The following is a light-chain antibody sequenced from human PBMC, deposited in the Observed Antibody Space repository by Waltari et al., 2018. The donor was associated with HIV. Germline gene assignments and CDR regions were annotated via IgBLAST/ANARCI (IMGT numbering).Light chain of an antibody. J-gene: IGLJ3*02. CDR1: TSNIGIKT. CDR3: ASWDASLNGWV. CDR2: GNY. V-gene: IGLV1-44*01. Sequence: QSVVTQPPSVSGTPGQTVTISCSGSTSNIGIKTVNWYQPLPGTAPKRLIYGNYQRPSGVPDRFSASKSGTSASLAISGLQSEYDADYYCASWDASLNGWVFGGGTKLTVL.